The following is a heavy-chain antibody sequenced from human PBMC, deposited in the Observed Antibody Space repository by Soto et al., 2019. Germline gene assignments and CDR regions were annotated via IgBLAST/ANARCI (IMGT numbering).Heavy chain of an antibody. D-gene: IGHD2-2*01. CDR2: INSGDDTT. J-gene: IGHJ4*02. Sequence: EVQLLESGGGMVQPRESLRLSCAASGFTFASYTMTWVRQAPGKGLEWVSTINSGDDTTYYSDSVKGRFTISRDSPKNTLFLLMTSLRAEDTAVYYCAKSGGPPASLDVYFDYWGQGTLVTVSS. CDR1: GFTFASYT. CDR3: AKSGGPPASLDVYFDY. V-gene: IGHV3-23*01.